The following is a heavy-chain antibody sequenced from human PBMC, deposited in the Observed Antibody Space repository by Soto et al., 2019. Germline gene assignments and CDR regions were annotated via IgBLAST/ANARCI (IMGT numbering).Heavy chain of an antibody. V-gene: IGHV3-74*01. J-gene: IGHJ3*01. CDR3: ASGDRGAFDL. CDR2: IHSDGSST. CDR1: GFTFSYYW. D-gene: IGHD7-27*01. Sequence: EVQLVESGGGLVRPGGSLRLSCAASGFTFSYYWMHWVRQAPGKGLVWVSRIHSDGSSTAYADFVKGRFIISRDNARNAVDLQMNSVRVEQTAVYYCASGDRGAFDLWGQGTVGTVAS.